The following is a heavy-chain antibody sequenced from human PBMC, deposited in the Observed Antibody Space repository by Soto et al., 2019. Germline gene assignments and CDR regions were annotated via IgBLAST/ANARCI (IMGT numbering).Heavy chain of an antibody. Sequence: QVQLVESGGGVVQPGRSLRLSCAASGFSFRTYGIHWVRQAPGKGLEWVAVIWYDGSNKYYADSVKGRFTISRDNSENTLYLQMSSLRADDTAVYYCARDRENFYDSSGYYFSDSFALWGQGTMVTVSS. CDR1: GFSFRTYG. D-gene: IGHD3-22*01. V-gene: IGHV3-33*01. J-gene: IGHJ3*01. CDR2: IWYDGSNK. CDR3: ARDRENFYDSSGYYFSDSFAL.